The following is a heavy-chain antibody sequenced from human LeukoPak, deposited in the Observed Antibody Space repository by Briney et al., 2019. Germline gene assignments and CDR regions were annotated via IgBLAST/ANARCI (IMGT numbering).Heavy chain of an antibody. CDR3: TTGLCSRGSCYRGIGFWY. J-gene: IGHJ4*02. D-gene: IGHD2-15*01. CDR2: IKSKTDGGTT. CDR1: GFAFSNAW. Sequence: GGSLRLSCAASGFAFSNAWMSWVRQAPGKGLEWVGRIKSKTDGGTTDYAAPVKGRFTISRDDSKNTLYLQMNSLKTEDTAVYYCTTGLCSRGSCYRGIGFWYWGQGTLVTVSS. V-gene: IGHV3-15*01.